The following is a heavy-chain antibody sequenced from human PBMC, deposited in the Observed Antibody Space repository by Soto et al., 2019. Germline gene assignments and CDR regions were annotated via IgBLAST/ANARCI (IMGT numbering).Heavy chain of an antibody. V-gene: IGHV3-30-3*01. J-gene: IGHJ6*02. CDR3: AREMDGYNYPRYYYYGMDV. D-gene: IGHD5-12*01. CDR1: GFTFSSYA. Sequence: PGGSLRLSCAASGFTFSSYAMHWVRQAPGKGLEWVAVISYDGSNKYYADSVKGRFTISRDNSKNTLYLQMNSLRAEDTAVYYCAREMDGYNYPRYYYYGMDVWGQGTTVTVSS. CDR2: ISYDGSNK.